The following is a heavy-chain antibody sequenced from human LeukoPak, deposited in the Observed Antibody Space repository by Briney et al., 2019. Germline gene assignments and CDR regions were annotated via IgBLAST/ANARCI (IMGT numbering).Heavy chain of an antibody. CDR3: ARVVNSYGGSRNFDY. CDR1: GGSISSYY. V-gene: IGHV4-59*01. J-gene: IGHJ4*02. Sequence: PETLSLTCTVSGGSISSYYWSWIRQPPGKGLEWIGYIYYSGSTNYNPSLKSRVTISVDTSKNQFSLKLSSVTAADTAVYYCARVVNSYGGSRNFDYWGQGTLVTVSS. CDR2: IYYSGST. D-gene: IGHD4-23*01.